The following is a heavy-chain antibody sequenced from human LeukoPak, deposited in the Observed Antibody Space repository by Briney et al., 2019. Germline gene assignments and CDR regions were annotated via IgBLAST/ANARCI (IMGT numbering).Heavy chain of an antibody. V-gene: IGHV3-33*06. D-gene: IGHD3-10*01. Sequence: GGSLRLSCAASGFTFSSYGTHWVRQAPGKGLEWVAVIWYDGSNKYYADSVKGRFTISRDNSKNTLYVQMNSLRAEDTAVYYCAKGHYYGSGSLDYWGQGTLVTVSS. J-gene: IGHJ4*02. CDR3: AKGHYYGSGSLDY. CDR2: IWYDGSNK. CDR1: GFTFSSYG.